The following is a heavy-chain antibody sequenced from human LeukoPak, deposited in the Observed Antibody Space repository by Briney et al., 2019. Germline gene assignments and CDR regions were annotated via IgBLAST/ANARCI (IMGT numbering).Heavy chain of an antibody. Sequence: SVKVSCKASGFTFTSSAMQWVRQARGQRLEWIGWIVVGSGNTNYAQKFQERVTITRDMSTSTAYMELSSLRSEDTAVYYCATIVGVPYYYYYGMDVWGQGTTVTVSS. J-gene: IGHJ6*02. D-gene: IGHD1-26*01. CDR3: ATIVGVPYYYYYGMDV. V-gene: IGHV1-58*02. CDR2: IVVGSGNT. CDR1: GFTFTSSA.